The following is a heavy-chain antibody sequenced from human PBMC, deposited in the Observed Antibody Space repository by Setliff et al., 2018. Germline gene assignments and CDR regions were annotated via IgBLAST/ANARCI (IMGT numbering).Heavy chain of an antibody. D-gene: IGHD3-22*01. CDR1: GGSIGSTTYY. J-gene: IGHJ4*01. V-gene: IGHV4-39*07. Sequence: PSETLSLTCTVSGGSIGSTTYYWGWIRQPPGKGLEWIGGISYSGSTYYNPSLESRVTISVDTSKNQFSLRLRSVTAADTAVYFCARDFELLDNYDVRGVFFDYWGPGTLVTVSS. CDR3: ARDFELLDNYDVRGVFFDY. CDR2: ISYSGST.